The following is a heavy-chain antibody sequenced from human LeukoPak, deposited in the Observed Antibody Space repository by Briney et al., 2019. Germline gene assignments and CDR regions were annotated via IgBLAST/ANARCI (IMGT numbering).Heavy chain of an antibody. CDR2: INHSGST. CDR1: GFTVSSNY. D-gene: IGHD4-23*01. V-gene: IGHV4-34*01. Sequence: GSLRLSCAASGFTVSSNYMSWVRQPPGKGLEWLGEINHSGSTNYNPSLKSRVTISLDTSKNQFSLKLTSVTAADTAVYYCSRGVTDTNWGQGTLVTVSS. J-gene: IGHJ4*02. CDR3: SRGVTDTN.